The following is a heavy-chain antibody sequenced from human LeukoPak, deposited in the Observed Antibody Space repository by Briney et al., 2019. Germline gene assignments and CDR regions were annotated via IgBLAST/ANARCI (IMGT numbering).Heavy chain of an antibody. J-gene: IGHJ4*02. D-gene: IGHD2-2*01. CDR3: AKDLSYCSSTSCYVGRFDC. V-gene: IGHV3-23*01. Sequence: PGGSLRLSCAASGFTFSSYAMSWVRQAPGKGLEWVSAISGSGGSTYYADSVKGRFTISRDNSKNTLYLQMNSLRAEDTAVYYCAKDLSYCSSTSCYVGRFDCWGQGTLVTVSS. CDR1: GFTFSSYA. CDR2: ISGSGGST.